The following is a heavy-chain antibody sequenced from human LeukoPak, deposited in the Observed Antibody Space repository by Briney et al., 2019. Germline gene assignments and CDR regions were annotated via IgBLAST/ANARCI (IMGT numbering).Heavy chain of an antibody. CDR1: GFTFSSYW. CDR2: INTDGSST. D-gene: IGHD3-22*01. CDR3: GRDSLYDSSGRYDN. Sequence: GGSLRLSCAAAGFTFSSYWMHWVRQAPGGGLVWVSRINTDGSSTNYADSVKGRFTISRDNAMNTVYLQMNSLRAEDTAVYYCGRDSLYDSSGRYDNWGQGTLVTVSS. J-gene: IGHJ4*02. V-gene: IGHV3-74*01.